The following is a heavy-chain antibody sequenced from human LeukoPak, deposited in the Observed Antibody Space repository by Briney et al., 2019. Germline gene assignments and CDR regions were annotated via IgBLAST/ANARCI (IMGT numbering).Heavy chain of an antibody. V-gene: IGHV4-4*07. D-gene: IGHD6-13*01. CDR3: AREEGDSSSWYSPDYYYYGMDV. CDR2: IYTSGST. J-gene: IGHJ6*02. CDR1: GGSISSYY. Sequence: SETLSLTCTVSGGSISSYYWSWIRQPAGKGLEWIGRIYTSGSTNYNPSLKSRVTMSVDASKNQFSLKLSSVTAADTAVYYCAREEGDSSSWYSPDYYYYGMDVWGQGTTVTVSS.